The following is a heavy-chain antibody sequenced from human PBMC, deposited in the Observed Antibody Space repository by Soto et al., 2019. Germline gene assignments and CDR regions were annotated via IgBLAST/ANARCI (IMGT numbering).Heavy chain of an antibody. CDR1: GFTFSSYA. Sequence: GGSLRLSCAASGFTFSSYAMSWVRQAPGKGLEWVSAISGSGGSTYYADSVKGRFTISRDNSKNTLYLQMNSLRAEDTAVYYCAKDPRTLVAAAGTFDYWGQGTLVTVSS. J-gene: IGHJ4*02. V-gene: IGHV3-23*01. D-gene: IGHD6-13*01. CDR2: ISGSGGST. CDR3: AKDPRTLVAAAGTFDY.